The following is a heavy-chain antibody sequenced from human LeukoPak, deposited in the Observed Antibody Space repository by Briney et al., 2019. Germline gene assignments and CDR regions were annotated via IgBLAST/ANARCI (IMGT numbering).Heavy chain of an antibody. Sequence: PGGSLRLSCAASGFTFDDYAMHWVRQAPGKGLEWVSGISWNSGSIGYADSVKGRFTISRDNAKNSLYLQMNSLRAEDTALYYCATIEGLFHYRVRGTQVTVSS. CDR1: GFTFDDYA. V-gene: IGHV3-9*01. J-gene: IGHJ4*02. CDR2: ISWNSGSI. CDR3: ATIEGLFHY. D-gene: IGHD1-26*01.